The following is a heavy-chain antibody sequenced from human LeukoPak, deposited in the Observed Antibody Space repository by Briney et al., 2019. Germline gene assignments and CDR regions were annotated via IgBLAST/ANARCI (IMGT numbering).Heavy chain of an antibody. CDR2: IYYSGST. V-gene: IGHV4-59*12. J-gene: IGHJ4*02. D-gene: IGHD6-19*01. Sequence: SETLSLTCTVSGGSISSYYWSWIRQPPGKGLEWIGYIYYSGSTNYNPSLKSRVTISVDTSKNQFSLKLSSVTAADTAVYYCAIEIGSGWTRYYFDYWGRGTLVTVSS. CDR3: AIEIGSGWTRYYFDY. CDR1: GGSISSYY.